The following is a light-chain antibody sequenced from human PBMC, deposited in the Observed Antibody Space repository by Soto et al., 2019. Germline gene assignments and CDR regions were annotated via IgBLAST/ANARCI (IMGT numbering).Light chain of an antibody. CDR3: LSYDSSLSVV. V-gene: IGLV1-40*01. CDR2: GNS. J-gene: IGLJ1*01. Sequence: QSALTQPPSVSGAPGQRVTISCTGSSSNIGAGYDVHWYQQLPGTAPKLLIYGNSNRPSGVPDRFSGSKSGTSASLAITGLQAEDEADYYCLSYDSSLSVVFGTGTKLTVL. CDR1: SSNIGAGYD.